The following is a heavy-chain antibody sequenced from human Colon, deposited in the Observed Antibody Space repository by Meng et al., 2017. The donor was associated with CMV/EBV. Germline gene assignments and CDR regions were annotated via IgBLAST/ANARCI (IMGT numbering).Heavy chain of an antibody. CDR1: GGSISTGYYY. D-gene: IGHD2-2*01. Sequence: SCAVSGGSISTGYYYWSWIRQPPGKGLEWIGYIYYKGNTFYSPSLKSRVSISVDMSKNQFSLKLSSVTAADTAVYYCARVRSDSSYDPWGQGTLVTVSS. V-gene: IGHV4-30-4*08. CDR3: ARVRSDSSYDP. J-gene: IGHJ5*02. CDR2: IYYKGNT.